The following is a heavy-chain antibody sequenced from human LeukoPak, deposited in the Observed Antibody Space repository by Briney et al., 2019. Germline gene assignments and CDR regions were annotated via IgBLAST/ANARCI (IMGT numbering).Heavy chain of an antibody. CDR1: GGSFSGY. V-gene: IGHV4-34*01. CDR3: VRGGDGGYYFDS. D-gene: IGHD3-10*01. J-gene: IGHJ4*02. CDR2: IKHTGNT. Sequence: SETLSLTCGVYGGSFSGYWSWIRQPPGEGLEWIAEIKHTGNTNYNPSLKSRVTLSIDTSDHQFSLNLRSVTAADTAVYYCVRGGDGGYYFDSWGQGALVTASS.